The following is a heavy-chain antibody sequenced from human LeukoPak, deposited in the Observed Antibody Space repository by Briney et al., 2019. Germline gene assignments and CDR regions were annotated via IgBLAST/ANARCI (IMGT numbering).Heavy chain of an antibody. J-gene: IGHJ4*02. V-gene: IGHV4-59*01. CDR2: IYYTGST. D-gene: IGHD5-24*01. CDR3: VRQDNRRLVY. CDR1: GVSLSTSY. Sequence: SETLSLTCTVSGVSLSTSYWSWIRQPPGKGLEWIGYIYYTGSTNYNPSLDSRATTSVDTSKNQFSLKLVSVTAADTAVYYCVRQDNRRLVYWGQGILVTVSS.